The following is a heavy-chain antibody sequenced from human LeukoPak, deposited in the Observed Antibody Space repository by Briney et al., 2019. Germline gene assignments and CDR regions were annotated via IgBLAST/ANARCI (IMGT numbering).Heavy chain of an antibody. CDR3: ARAPRWLQWGGDGAFDI. CDR2: ITPIFGTA. Sequence: SVKVSCKASGGTFSSYAISWVRQAPGQGLEWMGGITPIFGTANYAQKFQGRVTITADESTSTAYMELSSLRSEDTAVYYCARAPRWLQWGGDGAFDIWGQGTMVTVSS. D-gene: IGHD5-24*01. V-gene: IGHV1-69*13. CDR1: GGTFSSYA. J-gene: IGHJ3*02.